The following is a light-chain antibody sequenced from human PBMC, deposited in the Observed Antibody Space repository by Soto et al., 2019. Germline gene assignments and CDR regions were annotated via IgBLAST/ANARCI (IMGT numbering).Light chain of an antibody. CDR2: AAS. CDR3: QQYNTWPPPSES. CDR1: QTVNNN. Sequence: IVMTQSPATLSVSPGERATLSCRASQTVNNNLAWYQQRPGQAPRLLIYAASTRATAVPARFSGSGSRTEFTLSNSSLQSEDFAVYYCQQYNTWPPPSESVGPGTKVDVK. V-gene: IGKV3D-15*01. J-gene: IGKJ3*01.